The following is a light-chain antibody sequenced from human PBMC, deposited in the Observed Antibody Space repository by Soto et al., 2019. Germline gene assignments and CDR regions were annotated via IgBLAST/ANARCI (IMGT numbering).Light chain of an antibody. CDR1: QSISGF. J-gene: IGKJ1*01. CDR2: AAS. CDR3: QQTYSIPWT. V-gene: IGKV1-39*01. Sequence: DIQMTQSPSSLSASVGDRVTIDCRASQSISGFLNWFQQKPGKAPKLLIYAASSLQSGVPSRFSGSGSEIDFTLTISSLQPEDFATYYCQQTYSIPWTFGLGTKVDI.